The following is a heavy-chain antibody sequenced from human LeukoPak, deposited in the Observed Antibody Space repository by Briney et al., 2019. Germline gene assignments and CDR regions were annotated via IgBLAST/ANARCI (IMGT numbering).Heavy chain of an antibody. Sequence: SETLSLTCTVSGSSINSGGYYWSWIRQPPGKGLEWIGEINHSGSTNYNPSLKSRVTISVDTSKNQFSLKLSSVTAADTAVYYCAREMTYYDFWSGYYPHDAFDIWGQGTMVTVSS. CDR3: AREMTYYDFWSGYYPHDAFDI. V-gene: IGHV4-39*07. CDR1: GSSINSGGYY. D-gene: IGHD3-3*01. J-gene: IGHJ3*02. CDR2: INHSGST.